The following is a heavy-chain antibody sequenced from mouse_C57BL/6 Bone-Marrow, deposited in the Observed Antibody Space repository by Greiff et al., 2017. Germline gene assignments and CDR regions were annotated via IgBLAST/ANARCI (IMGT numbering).Heavy chain of an antibody. V-gene: IGHV1-74*01. D-gene: IGHD1-1*01. J-gene: IGHJ4*01. Sequence: QVQLQQPGAELVKPGASVKVSCKASGYTFTSYWMHWVKQRPGQGLEWIGRIHPSDSDTNYNQKFKGKATLTVDKSSSTAYMQRSSLTSEDSAVYYCAIERIYYYGSSYLRYAMDYWGQGTSVTVSS. CDR3: AIERIYYYGSSYLRYAMDY. CDR2: IHPSDSDT. CDR1: GYTFTSYW.